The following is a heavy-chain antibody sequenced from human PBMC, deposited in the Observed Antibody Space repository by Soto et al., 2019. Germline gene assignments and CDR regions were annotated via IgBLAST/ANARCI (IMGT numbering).Heavy chain of an antibody. Sequence: QVQLVQSGAEVKKPGSSVKVSCKASGGTFSSYAISWVRQAPGQGLEWMGGIIPIFGTANYAQKFQGRVTITADESTSTAYMELSSLRSEDTDVYYCASNPRRIAVAGTNYYYYYGMDVWGQGTTVTVSS. D-gene: IGHD6-19*01. CDR2: IIPIFGTA. CDR1: GGTFSSYA. J-gene: IGHJ6*02. V-gene: IGHV1-69*01. CDR3: ASNPRRIAVAGTNYYYYYGMDV.